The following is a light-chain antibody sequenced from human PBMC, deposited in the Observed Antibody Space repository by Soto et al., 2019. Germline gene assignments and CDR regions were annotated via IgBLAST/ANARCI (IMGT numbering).Light chain of an antibody. CDR2: GAS. J-gene: IGKJ1*01. CDR3: QQYGSSSWT. V-gene: IGKV3-20*01. CDR1: QSVSNNY. Sequence: EIVLTQSPVTLSLSPVERATLSCRASQSVSNNYLAWYQQKPGQAPRLLIYGASTRATGIPDRFSGSGSGTDFTLTISRLEPEDFAVYYCQQYGSSSWTFGQGTKVDIK.